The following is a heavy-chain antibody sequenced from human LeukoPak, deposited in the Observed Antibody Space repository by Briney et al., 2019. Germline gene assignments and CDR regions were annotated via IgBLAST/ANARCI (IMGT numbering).Heavy chain of an antibody. Sequence: SETLSLTCIVSGGSINSYYWSWIRQPPGKGLEWIGYIYYTGSTNYNPSLKSRVTMSVDTSKNQFSLNLRSVTAADTAVYYCARHLRPGLPGFDYWGQGTLVTVSS. CDR3: ARHLRPGLPGFDY. J-gene: IGHJ4*02. CDR2: IYYTGST. D-gene: IGHD3-10*01. CDR1: GGSINSYY. V-gene: IGHV4-59*08.